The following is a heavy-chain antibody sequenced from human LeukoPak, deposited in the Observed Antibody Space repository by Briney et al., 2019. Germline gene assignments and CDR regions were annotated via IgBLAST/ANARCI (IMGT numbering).Heavy chain of an antibody. CDR1: GYTFTGYY. CDR2: INPNSGGT. J-gene: IGHJ4*02. D-gene: IGHD6-13*01. V-gene: IGHV1-2*02. Sequence: ASVKVSCKASGYTFTGYYMHWVRQAPGQGLEWMGWINPNSGGTNYAQKFQGRVTMTRDTSISTAYMELSRLRSDDTAVYYCARELVVAAAGSMGVLNYWGQGTLVTVSS. CDR3: ARELVVAAAGSMGVLNY.